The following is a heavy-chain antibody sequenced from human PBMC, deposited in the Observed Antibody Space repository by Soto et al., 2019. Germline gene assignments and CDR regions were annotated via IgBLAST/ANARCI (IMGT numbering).Heavy chain of an antibody. CDR2: IYWDDDK. J-gene: IGHJ4*02. CDR1: GFSLSTSGVG. Sequence: QITLKESGPTLVKPTQTLTLTCTFSGFSLSTSGVGVGWIRQPPGKALEWLALIYWDDDKRYSPSLNSRLTITKDTSKNQLVLTMTTMHPVDTATYYCAHSRWEGVDYWGQGTLVTVSS. CDR3: AHSRWEGVDY. D-gene: IGHD1-26*01. V-gene: IGHV2-5*02.